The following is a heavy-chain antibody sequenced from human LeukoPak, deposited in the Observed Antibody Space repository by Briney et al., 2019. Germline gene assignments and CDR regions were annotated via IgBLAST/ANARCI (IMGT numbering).Heavy chain of an antibody. CDR1: GYTFTGYY. Sequence: ASVKVSCKGSGYTFTGYYLHWVRQAPGQGLEWMGWINPNSGGTNYAQKFQGRVAMTRDTSISTAYMELSRLRSDDTAVYYCARDGSEVSYDSSALDYWGQGTLVTVSS. CDR2: INPNSGGT. D-gene: IGHD3-22*01. V-gene: IGHV1-2*02. CDR3: ARDGSEVSYDSSALDY. J-gene: IGHJ4*02.